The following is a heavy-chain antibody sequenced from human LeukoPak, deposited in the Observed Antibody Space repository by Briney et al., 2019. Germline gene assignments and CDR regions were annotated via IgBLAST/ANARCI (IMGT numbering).Heavy chain of an antibody. D-gene: IGHD3-9*01. CDR2: IWYDGSNK. CDR3: ARGELYYDILTGKNPPLDY. V-gene: IGHV3-33*01. J-gene: IGHJ4*02. Sequence: GRSLRLSCAASGFTFSSYGMHWVRQAPGKGLEWVAVIWYDGSNKYYADSVKGRFTISRDNSKNTLYLQMNSLRAEDTAVYYCARGELYYDILTGKNPPLDYWGQGTLVTVSS. CDR1: GFTFSSYG.